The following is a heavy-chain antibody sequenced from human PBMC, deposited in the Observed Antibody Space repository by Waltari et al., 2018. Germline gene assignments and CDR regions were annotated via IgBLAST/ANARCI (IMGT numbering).Heavy chain of an antibody. D-gene: IGHD3-9*01. J-gene: IGHJ4*02. V-gene: IGHV3-23*01. CDR2: ISGSGDSV. CDR1: GFTFGGLA. CDR3: ARDWRRSLEYLDWLLFALDY. Sequence: ELQLLEAGGGLVQPGGSLRLSCGACGFTFGGLAMRWVRPPPGKGLELVSAISGSGDSVFYAESVKGRFTVSRDNSKNTLFLEMNSLRAEDTAVYFCARDWRRSLEYLDWLLFALDYWGQGTLVTVSS.